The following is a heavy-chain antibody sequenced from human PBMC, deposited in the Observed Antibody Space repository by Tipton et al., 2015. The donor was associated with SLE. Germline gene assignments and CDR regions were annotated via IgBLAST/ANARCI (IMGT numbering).Heavy chain of an antibody. V-gene: IGHV4-59*06. Sequence: TLSLTCTVSDGSISSFYWSWIRQPPGKGLEWIGYIYYSGSTYYNPSLKSRVTISVDTSKNQFSLKLTSVTAADTAVYYCARLSYYDCTGHFDYCGQGSLVAVSS. CDR3: ARLSYYDCTGHFDY. D-gene: IGHD3-22*01. CDR2: IYYSGST. J-gene: IGHJ4*02. CDR1: DGSISSFY.